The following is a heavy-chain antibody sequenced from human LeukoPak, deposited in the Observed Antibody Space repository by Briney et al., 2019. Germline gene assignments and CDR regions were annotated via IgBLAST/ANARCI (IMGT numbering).Heavy chain of an antibody. V-gene: IGHV3-23*01. D-gene: IGHD3-22*01. J-gene: IGHJ3*02. CDR1: GFTFSSYA. Sequence: GGSLRLSCAASGFTFSSYAMSWVRQAPGQGLEWVSVISGSGGSTYYADSVKGRFTISRDNSKNTLYLQMNSLRAEDTAVYYCAKAPYSITMIVVVLDAFDIWGQGTMVTVSS. CDR2: ISGSGGST. CDR3: AKAPYSITMIVVVLDAFDI.